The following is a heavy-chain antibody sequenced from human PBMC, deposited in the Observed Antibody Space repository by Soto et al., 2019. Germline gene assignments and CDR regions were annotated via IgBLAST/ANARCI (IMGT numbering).Heavy chain of an antibody. V-gene: IGHV4-39*01. CDR3: ARGRGKRVPDAIYYYYGMGV. CDR2: VYYSGST. Sequence: SETLSLTCTVSGGSISSSSYYWGWIRQPPGKGLEWIGSVYYSGSTYDNPSLKSRITLSVDRSKSQFSLKLTSVTAADTAVYYCARGRGKRVPDAIYYYYGMGVCGQRTTVTVS. J-gene: IGHJ6*02. D-gene: IGHD2-2*02. CDR1: GGSISSSSYY.